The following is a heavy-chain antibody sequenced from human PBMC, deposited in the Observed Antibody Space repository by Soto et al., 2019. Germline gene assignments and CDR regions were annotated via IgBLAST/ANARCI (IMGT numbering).Heavy chain of an antibody. D-gene: IGHD3-22*01. V-gene: IGHV4-30-2*01. Sequence: QVQLQESGSGLVKPSQTLSLTCTVSGDSISSGGYSWSWIRQPPQKGLEWIGYIYHTGSTSYSPSITSRVTISVDKSKNQFSLILNSVTAADTAIYYCARAHYGPSGYYFDSWGQGTLFTVSS. CDR1: GDSISSGGYS. CDR2: IYHTGST. J-gene: IGHJ4*02. CDR3: ARAHYGPSGYYFDS.